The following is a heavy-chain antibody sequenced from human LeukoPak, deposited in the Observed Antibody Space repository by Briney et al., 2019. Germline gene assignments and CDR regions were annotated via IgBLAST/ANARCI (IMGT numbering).Heavy chain of an antibody. J-gene: IGHJ6*02. CDR3: ARGRGGYIYGIYYYYAMDV. CDR2: IIPIFGTA. D-gene: IGHD5-18*01. CDR1: GYTFTSYA. V-gene: IGHV1-69*13. Sequence: ASVKVSCKASGYTFTSYAMNWVRQAPGQGLEWTGGIIPIFGTANYAQKFQGRVTITADESTSTAYMELSSLSSEDTAVYYCARGRGGYIYGIYYYYAMDVWGQGTTVTVSS.